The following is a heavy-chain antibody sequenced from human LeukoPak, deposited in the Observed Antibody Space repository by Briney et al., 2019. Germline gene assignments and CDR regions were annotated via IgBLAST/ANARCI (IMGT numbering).Heavy chain of an antibody. CDR1: GFTFSSCA. CDR2: ISDSGGNT. J-gene: IGHJ4*02. V-gene: IGHV3-23*01. CDR3: AKGSLHPGIFDY. Sequence: HTGGSLRLSCAASGFTFSSCAMTWVRQAPGKGLEWVSTISDSGGNTYYADSVKGRVTISRDNSKNTLYLQMNSLRAEDTAVYYCAKGSLHPGIFDYWGQGTLVTVSS.